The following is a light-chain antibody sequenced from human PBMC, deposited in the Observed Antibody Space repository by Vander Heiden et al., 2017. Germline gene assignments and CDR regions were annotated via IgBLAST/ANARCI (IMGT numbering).Light chain of an antibody. V-gene: IGLV1-36*01. J-gene: IGLJ3*02. CDR3: AAWDDSLDGWV. CDR2: YDD. CDR1: SSNSGNTA. Sequence: QSVLTQPPSVSAAPRQRVAISCSCSSSNSGNTAVNWDQRLPGRDPKLLIYYDDLLPSGVSDRFSGAKSGTSASLAISGLQSEDEAEYYCAAWDDSLDGWVFGGGTKVSVL.